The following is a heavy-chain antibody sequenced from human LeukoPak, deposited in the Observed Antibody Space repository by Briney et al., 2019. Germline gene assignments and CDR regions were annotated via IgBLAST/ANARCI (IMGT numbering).Heavy chain of an antibody. CDR3: ARGGRGSAAVVAPRSFDI. V-gene: IGHV3-66*03. CDR2: IYSCGST. D-gene: IGHD3-22*01. J-gene: IGHJ3*02. CDR1: GFTVSSNY. Sequence: GGSLRLSCAASGFTVSSNYMSWVRQAPGKGLEWVSVIYSCGSTYYADSVKGRFTISRDNSKNTLYLQMNSLRAEDTAVYYCARGGRGSAAVVAPRSFDIWGQGTMVTVSS.